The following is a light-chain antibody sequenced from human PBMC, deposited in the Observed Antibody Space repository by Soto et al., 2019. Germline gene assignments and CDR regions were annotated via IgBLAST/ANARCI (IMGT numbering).Light chain of an antibody. J-gene: IGKJ4*01. V-gene: IGKV3-11*01. Sequence: EIVLTQSPATLSLSPGERATLSCRASQSVSNYLAWYQQKPGQAPRLLIYDASNSATGIPARFSGSGSGTAFTHTISSLEPEDFAVYYCQQRSNWPPLTFGGGTKVEIK. CDR3: QQRSNWPPLT. CDR2: DAS. CDR1: QSVSNY.